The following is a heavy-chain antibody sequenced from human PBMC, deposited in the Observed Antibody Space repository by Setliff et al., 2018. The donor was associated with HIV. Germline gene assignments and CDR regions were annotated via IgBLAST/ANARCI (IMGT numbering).Heavy chain of an antibody. D-gene: IGHD1-26*01. CDR3: ARAMGANWSYYYYMDV. Sequence: KASETLSLTCAVYGGSFSGYYWSWIRQPPGKGLERLGEIDHTGSTNYNLSLKSRITMSADPSKNQFSLKVRSVIAADTALYYCARAMGANWSYYYYMDVWGKGTTVTVSS. J-gene: IGHJ6*03. CDR2: IDHTGST. CDR1: GGSFSGYY. V-gene: IGHV4-34*01.